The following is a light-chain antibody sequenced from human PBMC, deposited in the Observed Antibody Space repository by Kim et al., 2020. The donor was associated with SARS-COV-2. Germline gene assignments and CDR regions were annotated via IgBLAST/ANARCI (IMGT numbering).Light chain of an antibody. J-gene: IGLJ2*01. V-gene: IGLV3-19*01. CDR1: SLRSYY. CDR3: NSRDSSGNHLEV. Sequence: SSELTQDPAVSVALGQTVRITCQGDSLRSYYASWYQQKLGQAPVLVIYGKNNRPSGIPDRFSGSSSGNTASLTITGAQAEDEADYYCNSRDSSGNHLEVF. CDR2: GKN.